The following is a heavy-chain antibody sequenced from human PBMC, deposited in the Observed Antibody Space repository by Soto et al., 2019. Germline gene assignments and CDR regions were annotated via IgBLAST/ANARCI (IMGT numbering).Heavy chain of an antibody. CDR1: GGAFSDYY. V-gene: IGHV4-34*01. J-gene: IGHJ6*02. CDR3: ARTGDMDV. Sequence: QMQLQQWGAGLLKPWETLSLTCAVYGGAFSDYYCSWLRQPPGKGPEWIGEINHSGNTKYNPSLESRVTISADTSKNQFSLKLNSVSAADTAVYYCARTGDMDVWSQGATVTVSS. CDR2: INHSGNT.